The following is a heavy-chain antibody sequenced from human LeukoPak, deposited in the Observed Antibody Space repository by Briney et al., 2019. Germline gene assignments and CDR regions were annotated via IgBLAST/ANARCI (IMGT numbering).Heavy chain of an antibody. D-gene: IGHD6-19*01. Sequence: PGGSLRLSCAASGFTFSSYGTHWVRQAPGKGLEWVAFISYDGSDKYYADSVKGRFTISRDTSKNTLYLQMNSLRAEDTAVYYCARDFDASGWLSYYFDYWGQGTLVTVSS. J-gene: IGHJ4*02. V-gene: IGHV3-30*03. CDR2: ISYDGSDK. CDR3: ARDFDASGWLSYYFDY. CDR1: GFTFSSYG.